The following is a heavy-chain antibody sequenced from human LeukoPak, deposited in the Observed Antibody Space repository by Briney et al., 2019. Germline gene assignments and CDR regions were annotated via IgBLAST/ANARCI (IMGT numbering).Heavy chain of an antibody. Sequence: GESLTISCKGSGYRFNAYWIAWVRQMPGKGLEWMGIIYPDDSDTRYSPSFQGQVTISADKSVRTAYLQWSSLKASDTAMYYCARPNITSYYDSRGYDAFDVWGQGTMVTVSS. J-gene: IGHJ3*01. V-gene: IGHV5-51*01. CDR2: IYPDDSDT. CDR1: GYRFNAYW. D-gene: IGHD3-22*01. CDR3: ARPNITSYYDSRGYDAFDV.